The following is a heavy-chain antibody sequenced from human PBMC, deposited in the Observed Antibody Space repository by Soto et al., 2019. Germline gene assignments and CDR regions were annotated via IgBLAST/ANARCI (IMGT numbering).Heavy chain of an antibody. V-gene: IGHV4-39*01. D-gene: IGHD6-19*01. CDR2: IYYSGST. CDR1: GGSISSYY. J-gene: IGHJ3*02. Sequence: PSETLSLTCTVSGGSISSYYWGWIRQPPGKGLEWIGSIYYSGSTYYNPSLKSRVTISVDTSKNQFSLKLSSVTAADTAVYYCASQLISIAVAGTAGAFDIWGQGTMVTVSS. CDR3: ASQLISIAVAGTAGAFDI.